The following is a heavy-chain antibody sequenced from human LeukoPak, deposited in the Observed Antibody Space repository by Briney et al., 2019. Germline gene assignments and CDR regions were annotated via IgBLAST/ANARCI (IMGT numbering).Heavy chain of an antibody. V-gene: IGHV3-48*01. CDR2: ISSSSSTI. CDR1: GFTFSSYS. Sequence: GGSLRLSCAASGFTFSSYSMNWVRQAPGKGLEWVSYISSSSSTIYYADSVKGRFTISRDNAKNSLYLQMNSLRAEDTAVYYCAKDRDQYYFDYWGQGTLVTVSS. CDR3: AKDRDQYYFDY. J-gene: IGHJ4*02. D-gene: IGHD5-24*01.